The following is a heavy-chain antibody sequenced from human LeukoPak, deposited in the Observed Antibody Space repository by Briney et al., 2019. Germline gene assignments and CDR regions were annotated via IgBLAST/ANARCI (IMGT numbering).Heavy chain of an antibody. CDR1: GYSFTTYW. CDR3: ARRGRPLGSIDY. Sequence: GESLKISCKGSGYSFTTYWITWVRQMPGKGLEWMGRIDPSDSYTNYSPSFQGHFTISADKSISTAYLQWSSLKASDTAMYYCARRGRPLGSIDYWGQGTLVTVSS. D-gene: IGHD1-1*01. J-gene: IGHJ4*02. CDR2: IDPSDSYT. V-gene: IGHV5-10-1*01.